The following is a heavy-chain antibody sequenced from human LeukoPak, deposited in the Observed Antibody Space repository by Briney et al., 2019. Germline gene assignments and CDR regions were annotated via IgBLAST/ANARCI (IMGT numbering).Heavy chain of an antibody. CDR2: IYHSGST. J-gene: IGHJ3*02. Sequence: SETLSLTCTVSGYFISSGYYWGWIRQPPGKGLEWIGSIYHSGSTYYNPSLKSRVSISVDTSKNQFSLKLSSVTAADTAVYYCARAPTRRDAFDIWGQGTMVTVSS. CDR1: GYFISSGYY. V-gene: IGHV4-38-2*02. CDR3: ARAPTRRDAFDI.